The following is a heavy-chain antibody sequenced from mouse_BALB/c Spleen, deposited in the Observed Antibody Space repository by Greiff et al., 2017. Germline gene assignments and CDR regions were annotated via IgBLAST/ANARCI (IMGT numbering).Heavy chain of an antibody. CDR1: GYAFSSYW. D-gene: IGHD2-4*01. CDR2: IYPGDGDT. J-gene: IGHJ2*01. Sequence: QVQLQQSGAELVRPGSSVKISCKASGYAFSSYWMNWVKQRPGQGLEWIGQIYPGDGDTNYNGKFKGKATLTADKSSSTAYMQLSSLTSEDSAVYFCARDGDYDEGVHDYWGQGTTLTVSS. CDR3: ARDGDYDEGVHDY. V-gene: IGHV1-80*01.